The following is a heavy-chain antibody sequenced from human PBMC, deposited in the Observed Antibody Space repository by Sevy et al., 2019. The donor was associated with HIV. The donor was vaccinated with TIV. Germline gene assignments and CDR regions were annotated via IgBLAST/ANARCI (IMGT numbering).Heavy chain of an antibody. CDR3: ARGAGVGASWFDP. D-gene: IGHD1-26*01. V-gene: IGHV4-34*01. CDR1: GGSFSGYY. CDR2: INHSGST. J-gene: IGHJ5*02. Sequence: SETLSLTCAVYGGSFSGYYWSWIRQPPGKGLEWMGEINHSGSTNYNPSLKSRVTISVDTSKNQFSLKLSSVTAADTAVYYCARGAGVGASWFDPWGQGTLVTVSS.